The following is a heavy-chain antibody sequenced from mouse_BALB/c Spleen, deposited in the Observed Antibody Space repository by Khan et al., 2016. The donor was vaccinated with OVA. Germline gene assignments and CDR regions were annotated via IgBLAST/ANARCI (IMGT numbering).Heavy chain of an antibody. CDR1: GYSFTSYW. CDR3: ARRERYGYDPSWFAY. J-gene: IGHJ3*01. Sequence: QVQLQQPGAELVRPGASVKLSCKASGYSFTSYWMNWVRQRPGQGLDWIGKINPSDSETHYNQMFKDKATLTVDKSSGPAYMQLISLTSEDSAVYYCARRERYGYDPSWFAYWGQGTLVTVAA. D-gene: IGHD2-2*01. V-gene: IGHV1-61*01. CDR2: INPSDSET.